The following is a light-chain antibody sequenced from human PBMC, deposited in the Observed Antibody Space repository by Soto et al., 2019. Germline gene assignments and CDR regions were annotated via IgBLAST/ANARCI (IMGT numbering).Light chain of an antibody. J-gene: IGKJ4*01. CDR3: RQYGRSLASA. Sequence: IMVTLPPATLSLSAKERPTLSCTASHNISSYLIWYQQKPGQAPRLLIYGASSRATGIPDRFSGSGSGTDFTLTISRLEPEDFAVYYCRQYGRSLASAIGGGTKVDI. V-gene: IGKV3-20*01. CDR1: HNISSY. CDR2: GAS.